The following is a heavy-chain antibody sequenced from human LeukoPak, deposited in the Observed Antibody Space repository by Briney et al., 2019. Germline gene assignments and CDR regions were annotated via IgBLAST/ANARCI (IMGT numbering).Heavy chain of an antibody. J-gene: IGHJ5*02. CDR2: ISWNSGSI. CDR1: GFTFDDYA. V-gene: IGHV3-9*01. CDR3: AKGGTGYYKYNWFDP. D-gene: IGHD3-9*01. Sequence: GRSLRLSCAAPGFTFDDYAVHWVRQAPGKGLEWVSGISWNSGSIGYADSVKGRFTISRDNAKNSLYLQMNSLRAEDTALYYCAKGGTGYYKYNWFDPWGQGTLVTVSS.